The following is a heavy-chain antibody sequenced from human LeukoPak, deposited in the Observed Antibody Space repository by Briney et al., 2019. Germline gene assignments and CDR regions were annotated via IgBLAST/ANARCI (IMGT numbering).Heavy chain of an antibody. CDR2: ISPSSGT. J-gene: IGHJ4*02. D-gene: IGHD3-22*01. Sequence: GGSLRLSCAASGFTFSSYAMRWVRQAPGKGLEWVSAISPSSGTFYADSVKGRFTISRDNSKNMLYLQMNSLRAEDTAVYYCARPQSSSGYYWPFDDWGQGTLVTVCS. CDR3: ARPQSSSGYYWPFDD. V-gene: IGHV3-23*01. CDR1: GFTFSSYA.